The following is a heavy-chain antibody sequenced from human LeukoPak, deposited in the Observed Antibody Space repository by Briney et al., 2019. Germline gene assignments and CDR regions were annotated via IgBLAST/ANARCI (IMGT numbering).Heavy chain of an antibody. Sequence: GGSLRLSCAASGFTFSSYAMHWVRQAPGKGLEWVAVISYDGSNKYYADSVKGRFTISRDNSKNTLYLQMNSLRAEDTAVYYCARDKNGDYGFDYWDQGTLVTVSS. D-gene: IGHD4-17*01. CDR1: GFTFSSYA. CDR3: ARDKNGDYGFDY. J-gene: IGHJ4*02. V-gene: IGHV3-30-3*01. CDR2: ISYDGSNK.